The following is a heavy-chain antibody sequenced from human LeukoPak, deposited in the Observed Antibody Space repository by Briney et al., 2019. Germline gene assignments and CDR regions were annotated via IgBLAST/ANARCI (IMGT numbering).Heavy chain of an antibody. CDR1: GLTFSSYA. J-gene: IGHJ4*02. CDR3: AKDFRAGSGWYYFDY. CDR2: ISGSGGST. V-gene: IGHV3-23*01. D-gene: IGHD6-19*01. Sequence: GGSLRLSCAASGLTFSSYAMSWVRQAPGKGPEWVSGISGSGGSTYYADSVKGRFTISRDNSKNTLYLQMNSLRAEDTAVYYCAKDFRAGSGWYYFDYWGQGTLVTVSS.